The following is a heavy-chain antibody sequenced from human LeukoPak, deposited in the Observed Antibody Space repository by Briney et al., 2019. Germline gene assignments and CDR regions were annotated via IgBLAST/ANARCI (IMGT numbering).Heavy chain of an antibody. D-gene: IGHD3-10*01. J-gene: IGHJ4*02. CDR1: GFTVSSNY. V-gene: IGHV3-66*01. CDR2: IYSGGST. Sequence: PGGSLRLSCAASGFTVSSNYMSWVRQAPGKGLEWVSVIYSGGSTYYADSVKGRFTISRDNSKDTLYLQMNSLRAEDTAVYYCARDGSSPLLRGTHFDYWGQGTLVTVSS. CDR3: ARDGSSPLLRGTHFDY.